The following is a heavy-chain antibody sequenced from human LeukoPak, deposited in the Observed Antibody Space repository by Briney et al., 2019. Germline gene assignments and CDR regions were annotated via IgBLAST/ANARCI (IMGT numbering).Heavy chain of an antibody. CDR1: GFTVSCIG. CDR3: AKEDYYDSSGFFSFCFDY. J-gene: IGHJ4*01. CDR2: ISYDGSNK. D-gene: IGHD3-22*01. Sequence: QSGGSLRFSSAASGFTVSCIGMLWLRQAPGKGLEWVAIISYDGSNKYYADSVKGRFTISRDNSNNTLYLQMNSLRAEDTAVYYSAKEDYYDSSGFFSFCFDYWGQGTLVTVSS. V-gene: IGHV3-30*18.